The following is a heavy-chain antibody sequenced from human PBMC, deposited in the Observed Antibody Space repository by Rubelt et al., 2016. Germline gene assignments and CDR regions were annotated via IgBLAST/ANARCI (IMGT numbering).Heavy chain of an antibody. CDR3: AKVIGGRYPNAFDI. CDR2: ISSRGNDM. V-gene: IGHV3-21*04. Sequence: EVQLVESGGGLVKPGGSLRLSCAASEFTFNTYAMNWVRQAPGKGLEWVSSISSRGNDMYYTDSVKGRFTISRDNSKNTLYLQMNSLRAEDTAVYYCAKVIGGRYPNAFDIWGQGTVVTASS. J-gene: IGHJ3*02. CDR1: EFTFNTYA. D-gene: IGHD1-26*01.